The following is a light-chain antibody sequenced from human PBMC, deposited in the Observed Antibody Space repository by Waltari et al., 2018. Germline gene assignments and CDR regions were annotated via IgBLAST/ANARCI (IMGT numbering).Light chain of an antibody. CDR1: SLSSYY. J-gene: IGLJ2*01. CDR3: HSRDASGVAGS. V-gene: IGLV3-19*01. Sequence: SSELTPDPAVSVAMGQTVRLTCQGDSLSSYYACWYQQRTGRAPILVIYDKNNRPSGVPDRFSGSSSHNTGSLTITGAQAEDEASYYCHSRDASGVAGSFGGGTKLTVL. CDR2: DKN.